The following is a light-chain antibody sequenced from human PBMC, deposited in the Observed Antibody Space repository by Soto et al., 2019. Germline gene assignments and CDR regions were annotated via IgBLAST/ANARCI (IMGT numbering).Light chain of an antibody. J-gene: IGKJ5*01. CDR1: QSISSY. V-gene: IGKV1-39*01. CDR3: QQSYSTRIT. Sequence: DIQMTQSPSSLSASVGDVVTVTCRASQSISSYLNWYQQKPGKAPKLLIYAASSLQSGVPSRFSGSGSGTDFTLTISSLQPEDFATYYCQQSYSTRITFGQGT. CDR2: AAS.